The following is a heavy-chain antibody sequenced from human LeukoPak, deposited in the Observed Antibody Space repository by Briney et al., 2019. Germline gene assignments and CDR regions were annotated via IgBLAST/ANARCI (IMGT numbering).Heavy chain of an antibody. D-gene: IGHD2-21*02. CDR2: INPNSGGT. Sequence: ASVKVSCKASGYTFTGYYMHWVRQAPGQGLEWMGWINPNSGGTNYAQKFQGRVTMTRDTSISTAYMELSRLRSDDTAVYYCARVELAYCGGDCYPLFDYWGQGTLVTVSS. V-gene: IGHV1-2*02. J-gene: IGHJ4*02. CDR1: GYTFTGYY. CDR3: ARVELAYCGGDCYPLFDY.